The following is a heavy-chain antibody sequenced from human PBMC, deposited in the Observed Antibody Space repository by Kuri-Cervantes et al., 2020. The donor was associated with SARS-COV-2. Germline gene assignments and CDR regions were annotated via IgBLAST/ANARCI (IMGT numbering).Heavy chain of an antibody. V-gene: IGHV4-39*01. CDR1: GGSISSHY. CDR2: IYYSGST. J-gene: IGHJ2*01. Sequence: GSLRLSCTVSGGSISSHYWSWIRQPPGKGLEWIGSIYYSGSTYYNPSLKSRVTISVDTSKNQFSLKLSSVTAADTAVYYCARAAAGNWYFDLWGRGTLVTVSS. CDR3: ARAAAGNWYFDL. D-gene: IGHD6-13*01.